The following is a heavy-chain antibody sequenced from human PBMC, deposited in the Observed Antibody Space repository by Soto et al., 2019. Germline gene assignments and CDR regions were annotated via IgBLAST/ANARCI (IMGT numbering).Heavy chain of an antibody. CDR2: FDPEDGET. J-gene: IGHJ4*02. V-gene: IGHV1-24*01. CDR1: GYTLTELS. CDR3: ATNPTTEWELLFDY. D-gene: IGHD1-26*01. Sequence: ASVKVSCKVSGYTLTELSMHWVRQAPGKGLEWMGGFDPEDGETIYAQKFQGGVTMTEDTSTDTAYMELSSLRSEDTAVYYCATNPTTEWELLFDYWGQGTLVTVSS.